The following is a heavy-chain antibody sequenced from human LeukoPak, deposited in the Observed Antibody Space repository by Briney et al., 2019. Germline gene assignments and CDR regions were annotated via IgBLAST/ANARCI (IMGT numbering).Heavy chain of an antibody. CDR3: ARDGQWLVLGSYFDY. CDR1: GYTFTSYG. Sequence: ASVKVSCKASGYTFTSYGISWVRQAPGQGLEWMGWISAYNGNTNYAQKLQGRVTMTTDTSTSTAYMELRSLRSDDTAVYYCARDGQWLVLGSYFDYWGQGTLVTVSS. V-gene: IGHV1-18*01. D-gene: IGHD6-19*01. J-gene: IGHJ4*02. CDR2: ISAYNGNT.